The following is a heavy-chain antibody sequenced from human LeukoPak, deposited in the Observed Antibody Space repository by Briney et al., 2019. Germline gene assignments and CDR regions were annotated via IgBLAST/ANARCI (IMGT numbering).Heavy chain of an antibody. Sequence: GALRLSCAASGFTFSSYWMSRVRQAPGKGLEWVANIKQDGSEKYYVDSVKGRFTISRDNAKNSLYLQMNSVRAEDTAVYYCARAPYGDYLYFDYWGQGTLVTVSS. J-gene: IGHJ4*02. V-gene: IGHV3-7*01. CDR2: IKQDGSEK. CDR1: GFTFSSYW. CDR3: ARAPYGDYLYFDY. D-gene: IGHD4-17*01.